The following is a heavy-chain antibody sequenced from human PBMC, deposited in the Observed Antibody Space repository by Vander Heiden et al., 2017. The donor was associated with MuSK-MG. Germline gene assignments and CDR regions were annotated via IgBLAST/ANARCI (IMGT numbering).Heavy chain of an antibody. CDR1: GGSISSYY. CDR2: IYYSGST. Sequence: QVQLQESGPGLVKPSETLSLTCTVSGGSISSYYWSWIRQPPGKGLEWIGYIYYSGSTNYNPSLKSRVTISVDTSKNQFSLKLSSVTAADTTVYYCARHRAVHYDYWGQGTLVTVSS. V-gene: IGHV4-59*08. CDR3: ARHRAVHYDY. D-gene: IGHD1-26*01. J-gene: IGHJ4*02.